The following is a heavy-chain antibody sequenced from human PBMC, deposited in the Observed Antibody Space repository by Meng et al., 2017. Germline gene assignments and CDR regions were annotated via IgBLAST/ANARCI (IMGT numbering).Heavy chain of an antibody. CDR2: IYSGGST. V-gene: IGHV3-66*02. D-gene: IGHD6-19*01. J-gene: IGHJ4*02. CDR1: GFTVSSNY. CDR3: ARAGRSSGTYYFYY. Sequence: GGSLRLSCAASGFTVSSNYMSWVRQAPGKGLEWVSVIYSGGSTYYADSVKGRFTISRDNSKNTLYLQMNSLRAEDTAVYYCARAGRSSGTYYFYYWGQGTLVTVSS.